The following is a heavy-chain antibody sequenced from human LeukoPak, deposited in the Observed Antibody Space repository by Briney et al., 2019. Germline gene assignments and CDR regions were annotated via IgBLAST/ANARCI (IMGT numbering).Heavy chain of an antibody. CDR1: GYNFTTYW. Sequence: GESLKISCKGSGYNFTTYWIVWVRQMAGKGLEWMGIIYPGDSDTRYSPSFQGQVTISADKSISTAYLQWSSLKASDTAIYFCATYENNNGVDPWGQGTLVTVSS. V-gene: IGHV5-51*01. D-gene: IGHD3-3*01. CDR2: IYPGDSDT. CDR3: ATYENNNGVDP. J-gene: IGHJ5*02.